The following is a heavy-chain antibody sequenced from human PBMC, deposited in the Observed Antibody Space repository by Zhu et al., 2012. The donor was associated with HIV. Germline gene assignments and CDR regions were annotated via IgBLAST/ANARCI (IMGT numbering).Heavy chain of an antibody. Sequence: QVQLQESGPGLVKPSETLSLTCSASGGSISSHYWTWIRQPPGKGLEWIGYMYYSGTTKAIPPSRSSHHIRRHVKNXVSLKLSSVTAADTAVYYCGRVAVGTIGVIDYWGQGALVTVSS. CDR3: GRVAVGTIGVIDY. D-gene: IGHD5-12*01. CDR2: MYYSGTT. V-gene: IGHV4-59*11. CDR1: GGSISSHY. J-gene: IGHJ4*02.